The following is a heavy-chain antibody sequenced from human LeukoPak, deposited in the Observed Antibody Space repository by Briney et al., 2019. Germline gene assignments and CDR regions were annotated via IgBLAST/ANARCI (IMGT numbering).Heavy chain of an antibody. Sequence: SETLSLTCTVSGGSISSGGYYWSWIRQHPGKGLEWIGYIYYSGSTYYNPSLKSRATISVDTSKNQFSLKLSSVTAADTAVYYCARDYTIHSSSWYHWFDPWGQGTLVTVSS. V-gene: IGHV4-31*03. D-gene: IGHD6-13*01. J-gene: IGHJ5*02. CDR1: GGSISSGGYY. CDR3: ARDYTIHSSSWYHWFDP. CDR2: IYYSGST.